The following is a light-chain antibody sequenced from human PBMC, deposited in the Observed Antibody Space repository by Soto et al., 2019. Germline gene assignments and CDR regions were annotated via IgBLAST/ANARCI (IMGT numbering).Light chain of an antibody. J-gene: IGKJ1*01. Sequence: DIQMTRSPSTLSASVGDRVTIICRASQSISTWLAWYQLKPGKAPKLLIYDASTLEGGVPSRFSGIGSGTEFTLTISGLQPDDFATYYCQHSWTFGQGTKV. V-gene: IGKV1-5*02. CDR1: QSISTW. CDR2: DAS. CDR3: QHSWT.